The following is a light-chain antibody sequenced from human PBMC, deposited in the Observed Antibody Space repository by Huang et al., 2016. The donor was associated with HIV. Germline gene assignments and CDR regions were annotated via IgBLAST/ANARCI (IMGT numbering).Light chain of an antibody. V-gene: IGKV3-11*01. CDR1: QSVVN. CDR2: DAS. CDR3: QQRNSWPPIT. J-gene: IGKJ5*01. Sequence: EIVLTQSPATLSLSPGERATLSGMASQSVVNLAWYHNKPVQAPRRLIYDASNRASVIPARFSVSRSGTDCTLTVNILQPKDSAVYYCQQRNSWPPITFGQGTRLEIK.